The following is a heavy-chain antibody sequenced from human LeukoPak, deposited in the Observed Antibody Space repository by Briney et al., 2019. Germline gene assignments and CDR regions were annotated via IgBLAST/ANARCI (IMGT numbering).Heavy chain of an antibody. CDR3: ARDSGSYYDHFDY. V-gene: IGHV4-38-2*02. D-gene: IGHD1-26*01. J-gene: IGHJ4*02. Sequence: SETLSLTCTVSGYSVSSGYYWGWIRQPPGKGLEWIGSIYHSGSTNYNPSLKSRVTMSLDRSKNQFSLKLSSVTAADTAVYYCARDSGSYYDHFDYWGQGTLVTVSS. CDR1: GYSVSSGYY. CDR2: IYHSGST.